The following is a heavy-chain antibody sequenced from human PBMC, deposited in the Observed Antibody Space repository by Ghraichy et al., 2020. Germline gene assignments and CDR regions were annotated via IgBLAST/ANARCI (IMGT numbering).Heavy chain of an antibody. CDR3: AREGGGKWFDP. CDR2: IYYSGST. V-gene: IGHV4-59*01. CDR1: GGSISSYY. J-gene: IGHJ5*02. D-gene: IGHD4-23*01. Sequence: SETLSLTCTVSGGSISSYYWSWIRQPPGKGLEWIGYIYYSGSTNYNPSLKSRVTISVDTSKNQFSLKLSSVTAADTAVYYCAREGGGKWFDPWGQGTLVTVSS.